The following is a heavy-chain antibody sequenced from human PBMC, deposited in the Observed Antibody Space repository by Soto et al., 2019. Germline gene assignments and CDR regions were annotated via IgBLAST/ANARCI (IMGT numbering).Heavy chain of an antibody. CDR3: ARVNYDFWSGLPTPYYYYGMDV. CDR2: IIPIFGTA. CDR1: GGTFSSYA. D-gene: IGHD3-3*01. Sequence: QVQLVQSGAEVKKPGSSVKVSCKASGGTFSSYAISWVRQAPGQGLEWIGGIIPIFGTANYAQKFQGRVTITSDESTSTAYMELSSLRSEDTAVYYCARVNYDFWSGLPTPYYYYGMDVWGQGTTVTVSS. V-gene: IGHV1-69*01. J-gene: IGHJ6*02.